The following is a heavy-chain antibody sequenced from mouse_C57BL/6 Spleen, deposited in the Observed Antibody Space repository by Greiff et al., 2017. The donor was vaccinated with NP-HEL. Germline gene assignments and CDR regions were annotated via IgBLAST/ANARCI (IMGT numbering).Heavy chain of an antibody. J-gene: IGHJ2*01. CDR1: GYTFTSYW. Sequence: VQLQQPGAELVKPGASVKMSCKASGYTFTSYWITWVKQRPGQGLEWIGDIYPGSGSTNYNEKFKSKATLTVDTSSSTAYMQLSSLTSEDSAVYYCARGGGSSYYFDYWGQGTTLTVSS. V-gene: IGHV1-55*01. D-gene: IGHD1-1*01. CDR3: ARGGGSSYYFDY. CDR2: IYPGSGST.